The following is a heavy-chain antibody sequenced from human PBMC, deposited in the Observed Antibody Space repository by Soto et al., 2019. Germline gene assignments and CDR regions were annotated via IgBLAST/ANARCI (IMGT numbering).Heavy chain of an antibody. D-gene: IGHD2-21*02. J-gene: IGHJ5*02. CDR3: ARAGGNSGWFDP. CDR1: GGSISSGGYY. Sequence: SETLSLTCTVSGGSISSGGYYWSWIRQHPGKGLEWIGYIYYSGSTYYNPSLKSRVTISVDTSKNQFSLKLSSVTAADTAVYYCARAGGNSGWFDPWGQGTLVTVSS. V-gene: IGHV4-31*03. CDR2: IYYSGST.